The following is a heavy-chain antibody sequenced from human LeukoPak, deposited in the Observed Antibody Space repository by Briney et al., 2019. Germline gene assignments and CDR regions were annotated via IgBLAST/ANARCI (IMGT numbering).Heavy chain of an antibody. CDR2: ISDSGGTI. J-gene: IGHJ3*02. V-gene: IGHV3-48*03. CDR3: ARGGIAAQRRDVFDI. Sequence: GGSLTLSCAASGFIFSSYEMSWVRQVPGEGLEWLSYISDSGGTIYYADSVRGRFTISRDNAKNSLYLQMNSLRAEDTAVYYCARGGIAAQRRDVFDIWGQGTMVTVSS. D-gene: IGHD6-13*01. CDR1: GFIFSSYE.